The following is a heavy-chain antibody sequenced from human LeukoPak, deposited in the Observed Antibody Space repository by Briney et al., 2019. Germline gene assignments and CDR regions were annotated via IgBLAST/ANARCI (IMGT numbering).Heavy chain of an antibody. CDR2: IYYSGST. Sequence: SETLSLTCTVSGGSISSYYWSWIRQPPGKGLEWIGYIYYSGSTNYNPSLKSRVTISVDTSQNQFSLKLSSVTAADTAVYYCARVGWGDYLDYWGQGTLVTVSS. CDR3: ARVGWGDYLDY. V-gene: IGHV4-59*01. D-gene: IGHD1-26*01. CDR1: GGSISSYY. J-gene: IGHJ4*02.